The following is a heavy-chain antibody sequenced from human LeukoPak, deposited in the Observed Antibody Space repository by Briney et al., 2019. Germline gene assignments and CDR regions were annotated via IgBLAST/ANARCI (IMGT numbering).Heavy chain of an antibody. V-gene: IGHV3-66*01. Sequence: GGSLRLSCAASGFIVSSNYMGWVRQAPGKGLEWVSVIYTGSGTYYADSVKGRFTISRDNSKNTLYLQMNRLRAEDTAFYYCTRDSLRCTSTTCYREEYWGQGTLVTVSS. CDR1: GFIVSSNY. CDR3: TRDSLRCTSTTCYREEY. D-gene: IGHD2-2*01. CDR2: IYTGSGT. J-gene: IGHJ4*02.